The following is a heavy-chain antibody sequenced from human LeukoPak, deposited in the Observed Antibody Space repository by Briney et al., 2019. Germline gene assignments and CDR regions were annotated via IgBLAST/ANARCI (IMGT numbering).Heavy chain of an antibody. CDR2: ISYDGSNK. CDR1: GFTFSSYA. CDR3: ARVAGATSFGI. J-gene: IGHJ3*02. V-gene: IGHV3-30-3*01. D-gene: IGHD1-26*01. Sequence: GGSLRLSCAASGFTFSSYAMHWVRQAPGKGLEWVAVISYDGSNKYYADSVKGRFTISRDNSKNTLYLQMNSLRAEDTAVYYCARVAGATSFGIWGQGTMVTVSS.